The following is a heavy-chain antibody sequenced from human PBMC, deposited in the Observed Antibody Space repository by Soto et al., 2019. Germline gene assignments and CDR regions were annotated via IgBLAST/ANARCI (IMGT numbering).Heavy chain of an antibody. D-gene: IGHD3-3*01. CDR1: GGSFSGYY. J-gene: IGHJ6*02. CDR3: AVLDFYYYGMDV. CDR2: INHSGST. Sequence: SETLSLTCAVYGGSFSGYYWSWIRQPPGKGLEWIGEINHSGSTNYNPSLKSRVTISVDTSKNHFSLKLSSVTAADTAVYYCAVLDFYYYGMDVWGQGTTVTVSS. V-gene: IGHV4-34*01.